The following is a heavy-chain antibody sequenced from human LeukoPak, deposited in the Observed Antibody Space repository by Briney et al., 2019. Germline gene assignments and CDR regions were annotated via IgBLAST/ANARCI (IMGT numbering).Heavy chain of an antibody. CDR2: FSSSATAT. J-gene: IGHJ4*02. D-gene: IGHD2-2*01. CDR1: GFTFSDYY. Sequence: GGSLRLSCVASGFTFSDYYMSWVRQAPGKGPEWVSYFSSSATATYYAGSVKGRFTISRDSAKNSLYLQMNSLRVEDTAVYYCARGLPATLLDYWGQGTLVTVSS. V-gene: IGHV3-11*01. CDR3: ARGLPATLLDY.